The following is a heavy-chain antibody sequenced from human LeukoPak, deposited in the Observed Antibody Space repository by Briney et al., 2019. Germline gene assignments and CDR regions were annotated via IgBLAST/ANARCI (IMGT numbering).Heavy chain of an antibody. Sequence: GASVKVSCKASGGTFSSYAISWVRQAPGQGLEWMGGIIPIFGTANYAQKFQGRVTITADKSTSTAYMELSSLRSEDTAMYYCASQLGCSSTSCYLDYWGQGTLVTVSS. CDR3: ASQLGCSSTSCYLDY. J-gene: IGHJ4*02. D-gene: IGHD2-2*01. CDR1: GGTFSSYA. V-gene: IGHV1-69*06. CDR2: IIPIFGTA.